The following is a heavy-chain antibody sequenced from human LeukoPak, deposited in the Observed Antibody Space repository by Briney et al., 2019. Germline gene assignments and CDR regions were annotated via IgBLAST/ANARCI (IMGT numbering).Heavy chain of an antibody. CDR2: ISYDGSNK. Sequence: GGTLTLSCAASGFTFSSYGMHWVRQPPGKGLEWVAVISYDGSNKYADSVKGRFTISRDNSKNTLYLQMNSLRAEDMAVYYCARAGRQWVVWYFDYWGQGTLVSVSS. CDR1: GFTFSSYG. J-gene: IGHJ4*02. V-gene: IGHV3-30*03. CDR3: ARAGRQWVVWYFDY. D-gene: IGHD6-19*01.